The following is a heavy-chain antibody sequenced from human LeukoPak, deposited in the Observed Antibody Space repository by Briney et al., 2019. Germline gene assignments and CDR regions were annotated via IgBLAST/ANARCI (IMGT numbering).Heavy chain of an antibody. CDR3: ASREEMATTVDY. J-gene: IGHJ4*02. D-gene: IGHD5-24*01. CDR1: GFTFSSYA. CDR2: ISYDGSNK. Sequence: PGGSLRLSCAASGFTFSSYAMHWVRQAPGKGLEWVAVISYDGSNKYYADSVKGRFTISRDNSKNTLYLQVNSLRAEDTAVYYCASREEMATTVDYWGQGTLVTVSS. V-gene: IGHV3-30-3*01.